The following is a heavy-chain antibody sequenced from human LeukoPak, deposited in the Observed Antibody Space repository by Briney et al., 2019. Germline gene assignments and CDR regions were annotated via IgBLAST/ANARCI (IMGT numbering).Heavy chain of an antibody. V-gene: IGHV3-23*01. D-gene: IGHD4/OR15-4a*01. Sequence: GGSLRLSCAVSGFTFNSHAMCWVRQAPGKGLEWVSSIDISGGSTYYADPVKGRFTISRDNSKNTLYLQMNSLRGEDTALYFCANEVRPNDYWGQGTLVTVSS. CDR1: GFTFNSHA. CDR2: IDISGGST. CDR3: ANEVRPNDY. J-gene: IGHJ4*02.